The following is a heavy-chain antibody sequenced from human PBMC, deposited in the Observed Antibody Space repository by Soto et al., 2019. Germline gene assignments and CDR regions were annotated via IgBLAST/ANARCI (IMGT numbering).Heavy chain of an antibody. D-gene: IGHD3-10*01. CDR3: AKDQGRYFDY. CDR1: GFTFSSYG. V-gene: IGHV3-30*18. CDR2: ISYDGSNK. J-gene: IGHJ4*02. Sequence: HVQLVESGGGVVQPGRSLRLSCAASGFTFSSYGMHWVRQAPGKGLEWVAVISYDGSNKYYADSVKGRFTISRDNSKNTLYLQMNSLRAEDTAVYYCAKDQGRYFDYWGQGTLVTVSS.